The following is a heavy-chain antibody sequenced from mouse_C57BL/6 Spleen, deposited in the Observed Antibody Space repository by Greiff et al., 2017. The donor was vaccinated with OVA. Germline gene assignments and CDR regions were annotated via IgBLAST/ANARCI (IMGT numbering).Heavy chain of an antibody. J-gene: IGHJ2*01. CDR2: IYPSDSET. CDR1: GYTFTSYW. V-gene: IGHV1-61*01. D-gene: IGHD4-1*01. CDR3: ARLTGRFDY. Sequence: QVQLQQPGAELVRPGSSVKLSCKASGYTFTSYWMDWVKQRPGQGLEWIGNIYPSDSETHYNQKFKDKATLTVDKSSSTAYMQLSSLTSEDSAVYYCARLTGRFDYWGQGTTLTVSS.